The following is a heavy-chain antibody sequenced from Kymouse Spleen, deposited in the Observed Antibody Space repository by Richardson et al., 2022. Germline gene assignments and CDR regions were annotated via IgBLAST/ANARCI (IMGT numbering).Heavy chain of an antibody. CDR1: GFTFDDYG. CDR3: ARDPVLLWFGELSVPDGMDV. Sequence: EVQLVESGGGVVRPGGSLRLSCAASGFTFDDYGMSWVRQAPGKGLEWVSGINWNGGSTGYADSVKGRFTISRDNAKNSLYLQMNSLRAEDTALYYCARDPVLLWFGELSVPDGMDVWGQGTTVTVSS. V-gene: IGHV3-20*d01. J-gene: IGHJ6*02. CDR2: INWNGGST. D-gene: IGHD3-10*01.